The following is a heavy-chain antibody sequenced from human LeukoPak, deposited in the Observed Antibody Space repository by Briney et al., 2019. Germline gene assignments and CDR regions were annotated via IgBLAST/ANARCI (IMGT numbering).Heavy chain of an antibody. CDR2: IRPHTGET. V-gene: IGHV1-18*01. J-gene: IGHJ4*02. CDR3: ARDRGGKGSAIFY. CDR1: GYNFPNYG. D-gene: IGHD2-2*01. Sequence: ASVNVSCKASGYNFPNYGINWLRQAPGQGLEWMGWIRPHTGETNSAQRFQDRVTMTTDTSTTTAYMELRSLRFDDTAVYYCARDRGGKGSAIFYWGQGSLVTVSS.